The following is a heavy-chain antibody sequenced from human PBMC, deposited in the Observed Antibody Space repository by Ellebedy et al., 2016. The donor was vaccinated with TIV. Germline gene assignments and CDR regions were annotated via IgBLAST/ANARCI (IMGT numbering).Heavy chain of an antibody. CDR2: IYHSGFT. Sequence: SETLSLXXGVSGGSISSGGHSWSWIRQPPGKGLEWIGYIYHSGFTYYNPSLKSRVTISIEGSKNHFSLKVNSATAADTAVYFCARGLASTPPHWGQGTLVIVSS. V-gene: IGHV4-30-2*01. CDR3: ARGLASTPPH. CDR1: GGSISSGGHS. J-gene: IGHJ1*01. D-gene: IGHD2-15*01.